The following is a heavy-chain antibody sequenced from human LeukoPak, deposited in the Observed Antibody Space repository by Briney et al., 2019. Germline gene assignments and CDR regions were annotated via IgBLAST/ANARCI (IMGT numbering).Heavy chain of an antibody. CDR2: FDPEDGET. Sequence: ASVTVSCKVSGYTLTELSMHWVRQAPGKGLEWMGGFDPEDGETIYAQKFQGRVTMTEDTSTDTAYMELSSLRSEDTAVYYCATVFGPFLRPKYAFDIWGQGTMVTVSS. J-gene: IGHJ3*02. CDR3: ATVFGPFLRPKYAFDI. D-gene: IGHD3-3*02. V-gene: IGHV1-24*01. CDR1: GYTLTELS.